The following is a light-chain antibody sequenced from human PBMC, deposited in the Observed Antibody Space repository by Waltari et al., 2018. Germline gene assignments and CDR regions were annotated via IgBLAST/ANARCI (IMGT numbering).Light chain of an antibody. CDR3: QQRSTSFT. CDR2: DAS. Sequence: EIVLTQSLATLSLSPGERATLSCRASQSISSYLAWYQQKPAQAPRLLIYDASTRAAGIPARFSGSGSVTDFTLTISSLEPEDFALYYCQQRSTSFTFGPGTRVDVK. J-gene: IGKJ3*01. CDR1: QSISSY. V-gene: IGKV3-11*01.